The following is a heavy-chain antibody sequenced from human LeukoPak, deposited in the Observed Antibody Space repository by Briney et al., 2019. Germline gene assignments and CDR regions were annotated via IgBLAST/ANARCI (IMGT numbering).Heavy chain of an antibody. CDR1: GASITSQF. CDR2: MSYSGNT. V-gene: IGHV4-59*11. D-gene: IGHD6-6*01. J-gene: IGHJ5*02. Sequence: SETLSLTCTVSGASITSQFWSWVRQPPGKRPEYLGYMSYSGNTNYNPSLKSRVTMSLDTSKNQFSLKLSSLTAADTAVYYCARFSSGSNWFDAWGRGTLVTVSS. CDR3: ARFSSGSNWFDA.